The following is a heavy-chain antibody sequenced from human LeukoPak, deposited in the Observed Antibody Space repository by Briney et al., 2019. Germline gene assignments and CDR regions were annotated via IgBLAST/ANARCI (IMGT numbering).Heavy chain of an antibody. CDR3: ARDPPHGMDV. Sequence: GESLRLSCAASGFTFANYNFNWVRQAPGKGLEWVSYISSTSSTIYYADSMKGRLTFSRDNAKNSLYLQMNSLRAEDTAVYYCARDPPHGMDVWGQGTTVTVSS. V-gene: IGHV3-48*01. J-gene: IGHJ6*02. CDR2: ISSTSSTI. CDR1: GFTFANYN.